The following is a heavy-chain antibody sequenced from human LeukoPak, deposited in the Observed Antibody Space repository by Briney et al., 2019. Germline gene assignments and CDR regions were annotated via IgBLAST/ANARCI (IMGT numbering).Heavy chain of an antibody. Sequence: PGGSLRLSCAASGFTFSSYAMHWVRQAPGKGLEWVAVISYDGSNKYYADSVKGRFTISRDNSKNTLYLQMNSLRAEDTAVYYCARGVTAMRWFDPWGQGTLVTVSS. D-gene: IGHD2-21*02. CDR3: ARGVTAMRWFDP. V-gene: IGHV3-30*04. CDR2: ISYDGSNK. J-gene: IGHJ5*02. CDR1: GFTFSSYA.